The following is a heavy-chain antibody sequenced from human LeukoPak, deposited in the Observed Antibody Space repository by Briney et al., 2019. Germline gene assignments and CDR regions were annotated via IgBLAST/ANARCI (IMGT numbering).Heavy chain of an antibody. V-gene: IGHV3-7*05. CDR2: IKDNGREQ. J-gene: IGHJ3*02. CDR1: GXTFSNSW. CDR3: ARDNWNVGAPFAI. D-gene: IGHD1-20*01. Sequence: GGSLRLSCTASGXTFSNSWMNWVRQAPGKGLEWVANIKDNGREQYYLDSVKGRFTISRDNSKNTLYLQMNSLRAEDTAVYYCARDNWNVGAPFAIWGQGTLVTVSS.